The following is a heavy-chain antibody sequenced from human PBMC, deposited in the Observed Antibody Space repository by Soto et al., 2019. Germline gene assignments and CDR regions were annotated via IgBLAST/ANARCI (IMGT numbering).Heavy chain of an antibody. V-gene: IGHV3-33*08. CDR3: ARRQIPPPTRGAANARGGMDV. Sequence: GGSLRLSCAASGFSFSDYAMTWVRQAPGKGLQWVSAIRTSDGSNSSYANSVKGRFTISRDNSKNTLYLQMSSLRAEDTAVYYCARRQIPPPTRGAANARGGMDVWGQGTTVTVSS. J-gene: IGHJ6*02. CDR2: IRTSDGSNS. D-gene: IGHD6-13*01. CDR1: GFSFSDYA.